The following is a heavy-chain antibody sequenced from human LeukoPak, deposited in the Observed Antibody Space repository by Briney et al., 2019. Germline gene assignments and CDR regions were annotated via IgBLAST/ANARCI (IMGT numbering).Heavy chain of an antibody. V-gene: IGHV3-23*01. J-gene: IGHJ4*02. CDR1: GFTFSSYA. Sequence: GGSLRLSCAASGFTFSSYAMSWVRQAPGKGLEWVSTISGSGASTYYADSVKGRFTISRDNSKNTLYLQMSSLRAEDTAVYYCAKGPYYYGSGSYYRPFDYWGQGTLVTVSS. D-gene: IGHD3-10*01. CDR2: ISGSGAST. CDR3: AKGPYYYGSGSYYRPFDY.